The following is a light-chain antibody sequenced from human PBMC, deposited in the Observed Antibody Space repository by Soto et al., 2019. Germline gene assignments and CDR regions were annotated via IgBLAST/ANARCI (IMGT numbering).Light chain of an antibody. J-gene: IGKJ5*01. CDR1: QSVSSD. CDR2: GAS. CDR3: QQYDNWPLT. V-gene: IGKV3-15*01. Sequence: ETVMTQSPATLSVSPGERTTLSCRASQSVSSDLAWYQKRPGQAPRLLIYGASTRATGIPARFSGSGSGTEVTLTISSLQSEDFAVYYCQQYDNWPLTFGQGTRLEIK.